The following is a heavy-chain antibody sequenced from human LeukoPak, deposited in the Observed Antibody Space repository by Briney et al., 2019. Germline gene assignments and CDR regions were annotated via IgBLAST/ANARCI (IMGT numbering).Heavy chain of an antibody. V-gene: IGHV5-51*01. J-gene: IGHJ4*02. CDR1: GYTFTSYW. Sequence: GESLKISCKGSGYTFTSYWIAWVRQMPGKGLEWMGIIYPGDSDTRYSPSFQGQVIISADKSISTAYLQWSSLKASDTAMYYCARLSGESAYFDYLSAYYFDYWGQGTLVTVSS. D-gene: IGHD3-9*01. CDR3: ARLSGESAYFDYLSAYYFDY. CDR2: IYPGDSDT.